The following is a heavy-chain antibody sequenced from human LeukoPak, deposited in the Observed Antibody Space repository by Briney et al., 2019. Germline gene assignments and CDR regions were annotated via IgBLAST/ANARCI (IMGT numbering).Heavy chain of an antibody. CDR1: GFTVSSNY. D-gene: IGHD3-22*01. J-gene: IGHJ3*02. Sequence: GGSLRLSCAASGFTVSSNYMSWVRQAPGKGLEWVSVIYSGGITYYADSVKGRFTISRDNSKNTLYVQMNSLRAEDTAVYYCARDRHYYDSSGPSDAFDIWGQGTMVTVSS. V-gene: IGHV3-66*01. CDR2: IYSGGIT. CDR3: ARDRHYYDSSGPSDAFDI.